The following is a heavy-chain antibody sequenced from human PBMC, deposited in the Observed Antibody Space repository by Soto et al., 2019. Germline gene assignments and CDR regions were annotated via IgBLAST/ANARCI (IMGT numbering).Heavy chain of an antibody. CDR3: ARAGVTPHFFDY. V-gene: IGHV4-31*03. Sequence: TSETLSLTCTVSGGSISSGGYYWSWIRQHPGKGLEWIGYIYYSGSTYYNPSLKSRVTISVDTSKNQFSLKLTSVTAEDTAVYYCARAGVTPHFFDYWGQGTLVTVSS. CDR1: GGSISSGGYY. CDR2: IYYSGST. J-gene: IGHJ4*02. D-gene: IGHD3-3*02.